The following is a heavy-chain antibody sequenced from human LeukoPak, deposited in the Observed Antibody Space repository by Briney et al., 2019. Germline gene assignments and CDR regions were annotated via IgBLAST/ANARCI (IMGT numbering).Heavy chain of an antibody. J-gene: IGHJ6*03. V-gene: IGHV3-30*02. CDR3: AKDRCSNGIGCYYYYMEV. CDR2: IQYDRTNE. CDR1: AFTFSSYG. Sequence: GRSLSLSCAASAFTFSSYGMHWVRQAPGKGLEWVAYIQYDRTNEQYAHSVKGRFRISRDNSNNILYLQMNSLRTEDTAVYYCAKDRCSNGIGCYYYYMEVWGKGTTVTISS. D-gene: IGHD2-8*01.